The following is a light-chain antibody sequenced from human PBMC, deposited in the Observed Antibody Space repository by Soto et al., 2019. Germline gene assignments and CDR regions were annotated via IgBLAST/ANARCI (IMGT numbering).Light chain of an antibody. J-gene: IGLJ2*01. CDR2: YVS. CDR1: SSDVGGYNY. CDR3: SSYTSSSTLGV. Sequence: QSALTQPASVSGSPGQSITISCTGTSSDVGGYNYFSWYQQHPGKAPKLMIYYVSNRPSGFSNRFSGSKSGNTASLTISGLQAEDEADYYCSSYTSSSTLGVFGGGTKLTVL. V-gene: IGLV2-14*01.